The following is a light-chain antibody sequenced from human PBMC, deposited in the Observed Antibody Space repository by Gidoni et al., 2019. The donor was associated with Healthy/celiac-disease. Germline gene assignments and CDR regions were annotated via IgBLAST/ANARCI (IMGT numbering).Light chain of an antibody. CDR3: QQYYSTPMYT. CDR2: WAS. J-gene: IGKJ2*01. CDR1: QSVLYSSNNKNY. V-gene: IGKV4-1*01. Sequence: DIVMTQSPDSLAVSLVERATINCKSSQSVLYSSNNKNYLAWYQQKPAQPPKLLIYWASTRESGVPDRFSGSGSGTDFTLTISSLQAEDVAVYYCQQYYSTPMYTFGQGTKLEIK.